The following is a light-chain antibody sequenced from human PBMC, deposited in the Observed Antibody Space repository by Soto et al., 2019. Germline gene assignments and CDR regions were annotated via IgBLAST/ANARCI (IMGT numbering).Light chain of an antibody. CDR1: QGISSW. CDR2: AAS. J-gene: IGKJ4*01. CDR3: QHGYSFPLT. Sequence: DIQMTQSPSSVSASVGDRVTITCRASQGISSWLAWYRRKPGKALKLLIYAASSLRSGVPSRFSGSASGTDFTLTISSLQPEDFATYYCQHGYSFPLTFSGGTKVEIK. V-gene: IGKV1-12*01.